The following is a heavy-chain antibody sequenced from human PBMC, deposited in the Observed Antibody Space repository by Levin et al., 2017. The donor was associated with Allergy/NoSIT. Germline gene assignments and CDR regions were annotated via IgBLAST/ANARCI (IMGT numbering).Heavy chain of an antibody. V-gene: IGHV3-7*04. J-gene: IGHJ6*02. D-gene: IGHD3/OR15-3a*01. CDR2: VKQDGSER. CDR1: EFILSSYC. CDR3: ARVVSALGLLYGMDV. Sequence: SCAASEFILSSYCMAWVRQAPAKGLQWVANVKQDGSERYNVDSLKGRFTISRDSAKNSLYLQMNNLRDEDTAVYYCARVVSALGLLYGMDVWGQGTTVTVSS.